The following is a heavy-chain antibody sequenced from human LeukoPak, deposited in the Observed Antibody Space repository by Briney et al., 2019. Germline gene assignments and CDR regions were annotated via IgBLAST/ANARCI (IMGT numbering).Heavy chain of an antibody. J-gene: IGHJ4*02. CDR2: ISGSGGST. CDR3: AKAPPLPGVAAAGTRFDY. V-gene: IGHV3-23*01. D-gene: IGHD6-13*01. CDR1: GFTFSSYA. Sequence: QPGGSLRLSCAAFGFTFSSYAMSWVRQAPGKGLEWVSAISGSGGSTYYADSVKGRFTISRDNSKNTLYLQMNSLRAEDTAVYYCAKAPPLPGVAAAGTRFDYWGQGTLVTVSS.